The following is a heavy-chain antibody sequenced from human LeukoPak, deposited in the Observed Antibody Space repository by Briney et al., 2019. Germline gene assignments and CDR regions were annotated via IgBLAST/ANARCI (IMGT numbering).Heavy chain of an antibody. CDR3: ARGVDNIYGYVF. CDR1: GFTFSSSW. V-gene: IGHV3-74*01. CDR2: INGDGTTT. Sequence: PGGSLRLSCAASGFTFSSSWMHWVRQAPGKGLVWVSRINGDGTTTNYADSAKGRFTISRDNAKNTLYLQMNSLRAEDTAVYYCARGVDNIYGYVFWGQGTLVTVSS. D-gene: IGHD3-16*01. J-gene: IGHJ4*02.